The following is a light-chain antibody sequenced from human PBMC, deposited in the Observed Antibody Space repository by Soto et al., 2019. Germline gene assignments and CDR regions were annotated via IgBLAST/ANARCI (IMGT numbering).Light chain of an antibody. J-gene: IGLJ3*02. CDR2: DVS. V-gene: IGLV2-14*01. Sequence: QSALTQPAPVSGSPGQSITISCTGTSSDVGGYNYVSWYQQHPGKAPKLMIYDVSNRPSGVSNCFSGSKSGNTASLTISGLQAEDEADYYCSSYTSSSTRVFGGGTQLTVL. CDR1: SSDVGGYNY. CDR3: SSYTSSSTRV.